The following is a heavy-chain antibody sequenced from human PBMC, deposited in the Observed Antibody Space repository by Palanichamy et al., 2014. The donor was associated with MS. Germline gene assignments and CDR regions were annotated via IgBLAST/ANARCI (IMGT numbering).Heavy chain of an antibody. CDR1: GGSISSYY. CDR2: IYYSGST. J-gene: IGHJ4*02. Sequence: VQLQESGPGLVKPSETLSLTCSVPGGSISSYYWSWIRQPPGKGLEWIGYIYYSGSTNYNPSLKSRVTISVDTSENQFSLKLSSVTAADTAVYYRARDPRKGSSWYFDYWGQGTLVTVSS. CDR3: ARDPRKGSSWYFDY. V-gene: IGHV4-59*01. D-gene: IGHD6-13*01.